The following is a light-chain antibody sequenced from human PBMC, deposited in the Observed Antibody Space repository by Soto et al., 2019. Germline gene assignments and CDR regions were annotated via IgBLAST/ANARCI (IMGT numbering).Light chain of an antibody. J-gene: IGKJ3*01. V-gene: IGKV3-20*01. CDR3: QQYGSSPFT. CDR1: QSFSSSY. Sequence: EIVLTQSPGTLSLSPGERATLSCRASQSFSSSYLAWYQQKPGQAPRLLIYGASSRATGSPDRFSGSGSGTDFTLTISRLEPEDFAVYYGQQYGSSPFTFGPGTKVDIK. CDR2: GAS.